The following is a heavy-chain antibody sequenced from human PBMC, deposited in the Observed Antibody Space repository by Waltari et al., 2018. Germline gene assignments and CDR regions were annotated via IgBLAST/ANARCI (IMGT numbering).Heavy chain of an antibody. CDR3: AVARSGYYPFDY. V-gene: IGHV4-31*11. D-gene: IGHD3-3*01. CDR1: GASISFGGYY. CDR2: IYYGGGA. J-gene: IGHJ4*02. Sequence: QVHLQESGPGLVKPSQTLSLTCAVSGASISFGGYYWSWIRQHPEKGLEWIGYIYYGGGAYYNPSIKSPVTISIDTSKNQFSLKLNSVTAADTAVYYCAVARSGYYPFDYWGQGALVTVSS.